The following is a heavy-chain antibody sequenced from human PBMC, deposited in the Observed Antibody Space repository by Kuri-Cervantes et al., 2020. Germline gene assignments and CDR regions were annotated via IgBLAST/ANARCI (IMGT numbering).Heavy chain of an antibody. CDR1: GFTFSSYE. D-gene: IGHD4-17*01. Sequence: ESLKSSCAASGFTFSSYELNWIRQPPGKGLEWMGEINHSGSTNYNPSLKSRVTISVDTSKNQFSLKLSSVTAADTAVYYCATGDGDYGDPWGYWGQGTLVTVSS. V-gene: IGHV4-34*08. CDR2: INHSGST. J-gene: IGHJ4*02. CDR3: ATGDGDYGDPWGY.